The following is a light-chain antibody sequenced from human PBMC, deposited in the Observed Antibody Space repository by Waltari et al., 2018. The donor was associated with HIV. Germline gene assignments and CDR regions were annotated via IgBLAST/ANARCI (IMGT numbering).Light chain of an antibody. CDR3: CSYANSSTV. CDR1: SSDVGNYNP. CDR2: EGS. Sequence: QSALTQFASVSGSPGQSITISCTGTSSDVGNYNPVSWYQQHPVKAPKLMIYEGSKRPSGVSNRFSGSKSGNTASLTISGLQAEDEADYYCCSYANSSTVFGGGTKVTVL. V-gene: IGLV2-23*01. J-gene: IGLJ2*01.